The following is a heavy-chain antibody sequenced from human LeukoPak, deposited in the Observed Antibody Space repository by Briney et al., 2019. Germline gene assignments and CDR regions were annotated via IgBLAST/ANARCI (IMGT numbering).Heavy chain of an antibody. CDR1: GGSISSHY. V-gene: IGHV4-59*11. D-gene: IGHD3-10*01. CDR2: IYYSGST. CDR3: ARDAARITMVRGAHYYYYCMDV. J-gene: IGHJ6*03. Sequence: SETLSLTCTVSGGSISSHYWSWIRQPPGKGLEWIGYIYYSGSTNYNPSLKSRVTISVDTSKNQFSLKLSSVTAADTAVYYCARDAARITMVRGAHYYYYCMDVWGKGTTVTVSS.